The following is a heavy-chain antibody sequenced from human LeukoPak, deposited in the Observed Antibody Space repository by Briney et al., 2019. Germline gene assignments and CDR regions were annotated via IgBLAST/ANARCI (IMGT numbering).Heavy chain of an antibody. Sequence: ASVTVSCKASGYTFTSYGISWVRQAPGQGLEWMGWISAYNGNTNYAQKLQGRVTMTTDTSTSTAYMELRSLRSDDTAVYYCARDRFWDTAMVRDPGYYYYMDVWGKGTTVTVSS. D-gene: IGHD5-18*01. CDR1: GYTFTSYG. V-gene: IGHV1-18*01. J-gene: IGHJ6*03. CDR3: ARDRFWDTAMVRDPGYYYYMDV. CDR2: ISAYNGNT.